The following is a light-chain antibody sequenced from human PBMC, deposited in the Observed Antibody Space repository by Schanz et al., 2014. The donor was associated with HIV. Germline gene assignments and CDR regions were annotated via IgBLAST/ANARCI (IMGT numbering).Light chain of an antibody. CDR3: QQYNTLSRT. J-gene: IGKJ1*01. CDR1: QDIGND. V-gene: IGKV1-17*01. CDR2: AAS. Sequence: DIQMTQSPSSQSASVGDRVTITCRASQDIGNDLGWYQQKPGQAPKRLIYAASKLQSGVPSRFIGSGSGTEFTLTISSLQPEDFATYYCQQYNTLSRTFGPGTKVE.